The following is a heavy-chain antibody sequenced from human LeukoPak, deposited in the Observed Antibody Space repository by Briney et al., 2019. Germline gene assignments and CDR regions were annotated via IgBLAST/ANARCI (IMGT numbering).Heavy chain of an antibody. CDR3: ARGLVSWTDGWFDP. D-gene: IGHD5/OR15-5a*01. V-gene: IGHV4-34*01. CDR2: INHSGST. Sequence: KPSETLFLTCAVYGGSFSGFYWSWIRQSPGKGLEWIGEINHSGSTNYNPSLKSRVTISVDTSKNQFSLKLSSVTAADTAVYYCARGLVSWTDGWFDPWGQGTLVTVSS. CDR1: GGSFSGFY. J-gene: IGHJ5*02.